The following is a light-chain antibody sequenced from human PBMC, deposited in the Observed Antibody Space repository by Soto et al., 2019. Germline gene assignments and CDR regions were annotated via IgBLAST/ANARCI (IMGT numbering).Light chain of an antibody. Sequence: SYELTQPPSVSVSPGQTASITCSGDKLGDKYVHWYQHKPGQSPTLVIYQDNKRPSGIPERFSGSNSGNTATLTISGTQAMDEADYYCQAWDSSTVVFGGGTKLTVL. CDR2: QDN. J-gene: IGLJ2*01. V-gene: IGLV3-1*01. CDR1: KLGDKY. CDR3: QAWDSSTVV.